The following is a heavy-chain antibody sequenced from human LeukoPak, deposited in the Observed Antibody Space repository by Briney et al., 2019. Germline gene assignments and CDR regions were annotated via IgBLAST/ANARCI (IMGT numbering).Heavy chain of an antibody. CDR3: AREYYDILTRGFDP. Sequence: NPSETLSLTCTVSGGSISSYYWSWIRQPPGEGLEWIGYIYYSGSTNYNPSLKSRVTISVDTSKNQFSLKLSSVTAADTAVYYCAREYYDILTRGFDPWGQGTLVTVSS. J-gene: IGHJ5*02. D-gene: IGHD3-9*01. CDR1: GGSISSYY. V-gene: IGHV4-59*01. CDR2: IYYSGST.